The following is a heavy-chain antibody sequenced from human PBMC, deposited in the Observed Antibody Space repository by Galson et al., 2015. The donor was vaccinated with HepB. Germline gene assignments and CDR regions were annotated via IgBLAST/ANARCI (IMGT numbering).Heavy chain of an antibody. D-gene: IGHD2-2*01. CDR3: ARECSTSCYEYFDL. Sequence: SVKVSCKASGYTFTGYYMHWVRQAPGQGLEWMGWINPNSGGTNYAQKFQGRVTMTRDTSISTAYMELSRLRSDDTAVYYCARECSTSCYEYFDLWGRGTLVTVSS. V-gene: IGHV1-2*02. CDR2: INPNSGGT. CDR1: GYTFTGYY. J-gene: IGHJ2*01.